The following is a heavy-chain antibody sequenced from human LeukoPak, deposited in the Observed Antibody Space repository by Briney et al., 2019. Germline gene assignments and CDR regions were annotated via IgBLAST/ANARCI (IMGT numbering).Heavy chain of an antibody. D-gene: IGHD3-10*01. CDR3: ARNTYYYGSGSYYNLYYFDY. Sequence: GASVKVSCKASGYTFTGYYMHWLRQAPRQRLEWMGRINANSSGTNYAQKFQGRVTMTRDTSISTAYMELSRLRSDDTAVYYCARNTYYYGSGSYYNLYYFDYWGQGTLVTVSS. J-gene: IGHJ4*02. CDR2: INANSSGT. CDR1: GYTFTGYY. V-gene: IGHV1-2*06.